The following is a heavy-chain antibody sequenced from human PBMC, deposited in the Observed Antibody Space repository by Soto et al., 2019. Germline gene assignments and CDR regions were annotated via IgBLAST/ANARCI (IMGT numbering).Heavy chain of an antibody. CDR2: IHYSGTT. J-gene: IGHJ4*02. CDR1: GGSMRNYF. Sequence: PSGTLYLTCTVSGGSMRNYFWTWIRQPPGKGLDLIGYIHYSGTTSFFPSYNPSLRSRVTISEDTSKNQFSLKLLSVTTADTAVYFCAAGEASSRNLAPYYLDFWGQGTLVTVSS. CDR3: AAGEASSRNLAPYYLDF. D-gene: IGHD6-13*01. V-gene: IGHV4-59*01.